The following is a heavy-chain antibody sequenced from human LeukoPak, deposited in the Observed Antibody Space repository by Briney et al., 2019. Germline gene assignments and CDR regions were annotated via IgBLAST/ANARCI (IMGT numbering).Heavy chain of an antibody. CDR2: IYKTGST. Sequence: PSETLSLTCTVSGGSISSSTYYWAWIRQPPGKGLEWIGSIYKTGSTNYSPSLKSRVTISVDTSKNQFSLKLSSVTAADTAVYYCATQLLRYFDWLRPNYFDYWGQGTLVTVSS. J-gene: IGHJ4*02. CDR1: GGSISSSTYY. CDR3: ATQLLRYFDWLRPNYFDY. D-gene: IGHD3-9*01. V-gene: IGHV4-39*01.